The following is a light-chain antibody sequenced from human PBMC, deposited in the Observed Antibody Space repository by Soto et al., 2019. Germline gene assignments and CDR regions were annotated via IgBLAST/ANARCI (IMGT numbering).Light chain of an antibody. CDR1: QSVRNY. CDR3: QQRSKMPLT. J-gene: IGKJ1*01. Sequence: EIVLTQSPATLSLSPGETATLSCRASQSVRNYLAWYQQKPGQAPRLLIYGASNRATGIPARFSGTGSETDFTLTISSLEPEDFAIYYCQQRSKMPLTFGHGTKVDIK. CDR2: GAS. V-gene: IGKV3-11*01.